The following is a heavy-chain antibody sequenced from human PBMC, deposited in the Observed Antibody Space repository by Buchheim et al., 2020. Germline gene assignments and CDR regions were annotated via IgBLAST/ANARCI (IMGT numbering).Heavy chain of an antibody. V-gene: IGHV3-33*01. CDR2: IWSDGSNK. J-gene: IGHJ6*02. Sequence: QVQLVESGGGVVQPGRSLRLSCAASGFAFRRSGMHWVRQAPGKGLEWVAVIWSDGSNKYYADSVKGRFTISRDNSKNTVYLQMNSLRAEDTSVYYCARDDKTGTTPDDGYYFYYYGMDVWGQGTT. CDR3: ARDDKTGTTPDDGYYFYYYGMDV. D-gene: IGHD1-1*01. CDR1: GFAFRRSG.